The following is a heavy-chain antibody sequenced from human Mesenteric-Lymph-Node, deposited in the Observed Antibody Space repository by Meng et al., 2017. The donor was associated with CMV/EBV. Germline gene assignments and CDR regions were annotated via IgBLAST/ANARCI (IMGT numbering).Heavy chain of an antibody. V-gene: IGHV4-59*01. Sequence: SETLSLTSTVSGGPTSSYYWSWIRQPPGKGLEWIGYIYYSGSTNYNPSLKSRVTISVDTSKNQFSLKLRSVTAADTAVYYCAGYCSSTSCSGLLDPWGQGTLVTVSS. CDR1: GGPTSSYY. CDR2: IYYSGST. CDR3: AGYCSSTSCSGLLDP. J-gene: IGHJ5*02. D-gene: IGHD2-2*01.